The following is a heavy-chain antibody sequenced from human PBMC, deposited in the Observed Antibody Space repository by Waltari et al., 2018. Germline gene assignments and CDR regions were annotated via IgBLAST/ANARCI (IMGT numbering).Heavy chain of an antibody. CDR2: IIPIFGTA. J-gene: IGHJ4*02. D-gene: IGHD5-12*01. CDR1: GSTFSSYA. CDR3: ARTLTRGYSGYDTSRIDY. V-gene: IGHV1-69*01. Sequence: QVQLVQSGAEVKKPGSSVKVSCKASGSTFSSYAISWVRQAPGQGLEWMGGIIPIFGTANYAQKFQGRVTITADESTSTAYMELSSLRSEDTAVYYCARTLTRGYSGYDTSRIDYWGQGTLVTVSS.